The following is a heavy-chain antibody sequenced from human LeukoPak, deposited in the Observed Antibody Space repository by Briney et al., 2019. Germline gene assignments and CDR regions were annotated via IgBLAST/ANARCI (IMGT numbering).Heavy chain of an antibody. J-gene: IGHJ4*02. D-gene: IGHD3-10*01. CDR2: IISSSSYI. V-gene: IGHV3-21*01. CDR3: ARGGKVRGVKVQQGDY. Sequence: GGSLRLFCAASGVTFSRYSMNWVRQAPGKGLEWVSSIISSSSYIYYADSAKGRFTISRDNAKNSLYLQMNSLRAEDTAVYYCARGGKVRGVKVQQGDYWGQGTLVTVSS. CDR1: GVTFSRYS.